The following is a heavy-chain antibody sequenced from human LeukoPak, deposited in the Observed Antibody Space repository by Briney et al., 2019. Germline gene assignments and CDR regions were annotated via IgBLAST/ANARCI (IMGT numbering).Heavy chain of an antibody. D-gene: IGHD3-3*01. V-gene: IGHV4-59*01. CDR1: GGSISSYY. J-gene: IGHJ6*03. CDR3: ARGRAYYDFWSGYLSGSMDV. CDR2: IYYNGST. Sequence: SETLSLTCTVSGGSISSYYWSWIRQPPGKGLEWIGYIYYNGSTNYNPSLKSRVTISVDTSKNQFSLKLSSVTAADTAVYYCARGRAYYDFWSGYLSGSMDVWGKGTTVTVSS.